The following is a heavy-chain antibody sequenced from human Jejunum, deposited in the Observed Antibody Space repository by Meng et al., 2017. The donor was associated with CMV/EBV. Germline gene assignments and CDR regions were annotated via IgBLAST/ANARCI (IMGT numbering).Heavy chain of an antibody. J-gene: IGHJ5*02. Sequence: SVFTFDSFWMDWVRQAPGKGLEWVSSISGNSNYIFYRDSVEGRFTISRDNAKNSLFLQMNSLRAEDSAVYYCARDMVWGDPNSFDAWGQGTLVTAPQ. CDR1: VFTFDSFW. D-gene: IGHD3-10*01. CDR3: ARDMVWGDPNSFDA. V-gene: IGHV3-21*01. CDR2: ISGNSNYI.